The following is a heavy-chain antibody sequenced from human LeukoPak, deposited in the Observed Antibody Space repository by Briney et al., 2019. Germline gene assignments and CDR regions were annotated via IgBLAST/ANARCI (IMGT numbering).Heavy chain of an antibody. D-gene: IGHD3-10*01. CDR1: GYTFTSYY. CDR3: ARVGRSHGSGSPLGY. Sequence: ASVKVSCKASGYTFTSYYMHWVRQAPGQGLEWMGIINPSGGSTSYAQKFQGRVTMTRNTSISTAYMELSSLRSEDTAVYYCARVGRSHGSGSPLGYWGQGTLVTVSS. V-gene: IGHV1-46*01. J-gene: IGHJ4*02. CDR2: INPSGGST.